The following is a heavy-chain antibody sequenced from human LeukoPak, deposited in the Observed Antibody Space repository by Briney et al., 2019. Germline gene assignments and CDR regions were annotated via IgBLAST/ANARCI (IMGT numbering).Heavy chain of an antibody. V-gene: IGHV4-38-2*01. Sequence: SETPPLTCAVSGYSISSGYYWGWIRQPPGKGLEWIGCIYHSGSTHYNPSLKSRLTISVDTSKNLFSLKLSSVTAADTAVYYCARQGGSSSPYYYYYMDVWGKGTTVTVSS. D-gene: IGHD6-13*01. J-gene: IGHJ6*03. CDR2: IYHSGST. CDR3: ARQGGSSSPYYYYYMDV. CDR1: GYSISSGYY.